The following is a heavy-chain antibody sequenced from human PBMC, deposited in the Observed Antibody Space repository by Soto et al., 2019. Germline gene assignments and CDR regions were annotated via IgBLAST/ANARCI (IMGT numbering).Heavy chain of an antibody. CDR1: GFTFSSYG. CDR2: IWYDGSNK. D-gene: IGHD2-2*01. J-gene: IGHJ4*02. V-gene: IGHV3-33*01. CDR3: AREAYCSSTSCYAGYFDY. Sequence: GGSLRLSCAASGFTFSSYGMHWVRQAPGKGLEWVAVIWYDGSNKYYADSVKGRFTISRDNSKNTLYLQMNSLRAEDTAVYYCAREAYCSSTSCYAGYFDYWGQGTLVTVSS.